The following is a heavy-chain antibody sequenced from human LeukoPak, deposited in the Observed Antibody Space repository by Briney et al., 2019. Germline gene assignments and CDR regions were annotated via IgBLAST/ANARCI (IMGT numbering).Heavy chain of an antibody. V-gene: IGHV1-18*01. Sequence: ASVKVSCKAPSYTFTSYGISWVRQAPGQGLEWMGWISAYNGNTNYAQKLQGRVTMTTDTSTSTAYMELRSLRSDDTAVYYCARVADYNGAFDIWGQGTMVTVSS. CDR1: SYTFTSYG. D-gene: IGHD4-11*01. J-gene: IGHJ3*02. CDR3: ARVADYNGAFDI. CDR2: ISAYNGNT.